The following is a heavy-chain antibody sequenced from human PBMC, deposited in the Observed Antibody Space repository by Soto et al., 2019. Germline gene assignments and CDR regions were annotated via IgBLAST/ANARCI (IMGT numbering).Heavy chain of an antibody. Sequence: ASVKVSCKASGHTFTSYAMHWVRQAPGQRLEWMGWINAGNGNTKYSQKFQGRVTITRDTSASTAYMELSSLRSEDTAVYYCARHKDVISGYYETPFDYWGQGTLVTVPS. CDR3: ARHKDVISGYYETPFDY. J-gene: IGHJ4*02. V-gene: IGHV1-3*01. CDR1: GHTFTSYA. D-gene: IGHD3-22*01. CDR2: INAGNGNT.